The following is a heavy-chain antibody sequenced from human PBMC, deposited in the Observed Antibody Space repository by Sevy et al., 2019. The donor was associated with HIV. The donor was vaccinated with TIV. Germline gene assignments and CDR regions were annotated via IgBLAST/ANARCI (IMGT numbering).Heavy chain of an antibody. J-gene: IGHJ6*03. CDR3: AKDGKPVLLWFGESEGVRGTDYYYYMDV. CDR1: GFTFSSYA. CDR2: ISGSGGST. D-gene: IGHD3-10*01. Sequence: GGSLRLSCAASGFTFSSYAMSWVRQAPGKGLEWVSAISGSGGSTYYADSVKGRFTISRDNSKNTLYLQMNSLRAEDTAVYYCAKDGKPVLLWFGESEGVRGTDYYYYMDVWCKGTTVTVSS. V-gene: IGHV3-23*01.